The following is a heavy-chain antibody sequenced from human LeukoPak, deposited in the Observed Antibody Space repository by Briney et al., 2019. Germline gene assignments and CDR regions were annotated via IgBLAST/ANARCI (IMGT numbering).Heavy chain of an antibody. J-gene: IGHJ4*02. CDR2: IKSDGSST. D-gene: IGHD3-22*01. Sequence: GGSLRLSCAASGFAFSSYWMHWVRQAPGKGLVWVSRIKSDGSSTNYADSVRGRFTISRDNAKNTLYLQMNSLRDEDTAVYYCVGGSGYLIGYWGQGTLVTVSS. CDR1: GFAFSSYW. CDR3: VGGSGYLIGY. V-gene: IGHV3-74*01.